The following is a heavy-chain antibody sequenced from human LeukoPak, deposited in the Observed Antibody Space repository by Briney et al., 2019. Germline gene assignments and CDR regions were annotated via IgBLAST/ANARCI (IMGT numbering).Heavy chain of an antibody. CDR1: GGTFSSYA. J-gene: IGHJ5*02. CDR2: IIPIFGTA. Sequence: ASVKVSCKASGGTFSSYAISWVRQAPGQGLEWTGGIIPIFGTANYAQKFQGGVTITTDESTSTAYMELSSLRSEDTAVYYCARDRGTYSSSQAWLDPWGQGTLVTVSS. CDR3: ARDRGTYSSSQAWLDP. D-gene: IGHD6-13*01. V-gene: IGHV1-69*05.